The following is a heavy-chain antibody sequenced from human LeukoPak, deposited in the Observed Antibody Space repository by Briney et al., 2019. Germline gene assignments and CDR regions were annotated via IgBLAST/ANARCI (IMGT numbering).Heavy chain of an antibody. Sequence: GASVKVSCKASGYTFTGYYMHWVRQAPGQGLEWMGWINPNSGGTNYAQKFQGRVTMTRDTSISTAYMELSRLRSDDTAVYYCARDLPGTSGYFDWLALDYWGQGTLVTVSS. D-gene: IGHD3-9*01. CDR1: GYTFTGYY. CDR2: INPNSGGT. CDR3: ARDLPGTSGYFDWLALDY. J-gene: IGHJ4*02. V-gene: IGHV1-2*02.